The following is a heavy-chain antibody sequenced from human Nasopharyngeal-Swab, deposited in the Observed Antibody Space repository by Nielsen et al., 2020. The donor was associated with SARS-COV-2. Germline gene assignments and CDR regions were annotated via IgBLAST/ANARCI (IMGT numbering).Heavy chain of an antibody. CDR2: MSPNSGNT. CDR1: GYTFTSYD. D-gene: IGHD5-24*01. V-gene: IGHV1-8*03. CDR3: ARVRTRWNDAFDI. Sequence: ASVKVSCKASGYTFTSYDINWVRQATGQGLEWMGWMSPNSGNTGYAQKFQGRVTITRNTSISTAYMELSSLRSEDTAVYYCARVRTRWNDAFDIWGQGTMVTVSS. J-gene: IGHJ3*02.